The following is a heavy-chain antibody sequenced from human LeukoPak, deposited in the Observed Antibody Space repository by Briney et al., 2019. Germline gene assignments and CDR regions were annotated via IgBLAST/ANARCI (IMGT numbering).Heavy chain of an antibody. CDR3: AHRRPGYITGWDNCFFDT. V-gene: IGHV2-5*02. CDR1: GFGLSTSGEG. D-gene: IGHD6-19*01. J-gene: IGHJ4*03. CDR2: IHWDKEK. Sequence: ESRPTLFKPTQTLTLTCTFAGFGLSTSGEGVCWSRQPAGNALECLPVIHWDKEKRYSPSLRSRLTITKATSKNPVVLPMTNMDPVDTATYSCAHRRPGYITGWDNCFFDTWAPGTLVTVSS.